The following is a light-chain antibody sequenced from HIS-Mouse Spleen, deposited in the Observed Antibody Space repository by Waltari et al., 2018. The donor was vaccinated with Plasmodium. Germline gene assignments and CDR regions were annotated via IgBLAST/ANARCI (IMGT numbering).Light chain of an antibody. CDR3: YSTDSSGNHRV. J-gene: IGLJ3*02. CDR1: ALTKKY. V-gene: IGLV3-10*01. CDR2: EDS. Sequence: SYQLTQPPSVSMSPGQTARIPCSGYALTKKYPYWYQQKSGQAPVLVIYEDSKRPSGIPERFSGSSSGTMATLTISGAQVEDEADYYCYSTDSSGNHRVFGGGTKLTVL.